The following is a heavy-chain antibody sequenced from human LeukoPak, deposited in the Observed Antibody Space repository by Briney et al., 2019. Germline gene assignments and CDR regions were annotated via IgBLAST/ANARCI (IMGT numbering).Heavy chain of an antibody. V-gene: IGHV4-59*08. CDR1: GGSTISYY. Sequence: SETLSLTCTVSGGSTISYYWNWIRQPPGNGLEWIGYIHYSGSTNYNPSLKSRVTISLETSKSQFSLKWSCAPSPDPTVYHCTGHTYGSGRFDYWGQGTLVTVSP. CDR3: TGHTYGSGRFDY. D-gene: IGHD3-10*01. CDR2: IHYSGST. J-gene: IGHJ4*02.